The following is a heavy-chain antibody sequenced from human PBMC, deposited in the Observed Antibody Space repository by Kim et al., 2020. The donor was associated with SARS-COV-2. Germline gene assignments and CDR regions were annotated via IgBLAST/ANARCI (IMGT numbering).Heavy chain of an antibody. Sequence: GGSLRLSCAASGFTFSSYWMSWVRQAPGKGLEWVANIKQDGSEKYYVDSVKGRFTISRDNAKNSLYLQMNSLRAEDTAVYYCARDGPRYCSSTSCYPKAFDYWGQGTLVTVSS. J-gene: IGHJ4*02. V-gene: IGHV3-7*01. D-gene: IGHD2-2*01. CDR3: ARDGPRYCSSTSCYPKAFDY. CDR1: GFTFSSYW. CDR2: IKQDGSEK.